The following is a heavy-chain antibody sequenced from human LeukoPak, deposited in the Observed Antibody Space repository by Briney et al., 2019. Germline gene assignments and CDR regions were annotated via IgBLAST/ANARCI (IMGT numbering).Heavy chain of an antibody. V-gene: IGHV1-46*01. J-gene: IGHJ4*02. CDR3: ARGGYSSSWYVY. D-gene: IGHD6-13*01. Sequence: ASVKVSCKASGYTFSNYYMHWMRQAPGQGLEWMGIINPSDGRTNYAQKVQGRVTMTRDTSTSTVYMELSSLRSEVTAVYYCARGGYSSSWYVYWGQGTLVTVSS. CDR1: GYTFSNYY. CDR2: INPSDGRT.